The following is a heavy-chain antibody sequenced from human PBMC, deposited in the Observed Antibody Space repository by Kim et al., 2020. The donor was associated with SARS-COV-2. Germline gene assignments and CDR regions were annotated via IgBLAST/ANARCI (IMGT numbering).Heavy chain of an antibody. D-gene: IGHD2-2*02. CDR1: GFTFSSYA. CDR2: ISGSGGST. CDR3: AKWSDCSSTSCYKSPRGWFDP. Sequence: GGSLRLSCAASGFTFSSYAMSWVRQAPGKGPEWVSAISGSGGSTYYADSVKGRFTISRDNSKNTLYLQMNSLRAEDTAVYYCAKWSDCSSTSCYKSPRGWFDPWGQGTLVTVSS. J-gene: IGHJ5*02. V-gene: IGHV3-23*01.